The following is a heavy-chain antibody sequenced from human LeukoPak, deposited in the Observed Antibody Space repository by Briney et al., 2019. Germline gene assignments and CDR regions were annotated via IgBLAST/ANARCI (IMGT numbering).Heavy chain of an antibody. V-gene: IGHV4-39*01. CDR3: ARLDYSNFWFDP. J-gene: IGHJ5*02. Sequence: SETLSLTCTVSGGSISRRTYYWGWIRQPPSKGLEWIGSIYYSGNTYSNPSLRSRVTISVDTSKNQFSLRLNSVTAADTAVYYCARLDYSNFWFDPWGQGTLVTVSS. CDR1: GGSISRRTYY. CDR2: IYYSGNT. D-gene: IGHD4-11*01.